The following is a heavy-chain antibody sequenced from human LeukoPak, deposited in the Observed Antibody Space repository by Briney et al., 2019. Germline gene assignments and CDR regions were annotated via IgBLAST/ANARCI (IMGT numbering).Heavy chain of an antibody. J-gene: IGHJ4*02. CDR2: ISGSGGST. D-gene: IGHD3-3*01. CDR1: GFTFSSYA. CDR3: AKDLDFWGAPLDGY. V-gene: IGHV3-23*01. Sequence: PGGSLRLSCAASGFTFSSYAMSWVRQAPGKGLEWVSAISGSGGSTYYADSVKGRFTISRDNSKNTLYLQMNSLRAEDTAVYYCAKDLDFWGAPLDGYWGQGTLVTVSS.